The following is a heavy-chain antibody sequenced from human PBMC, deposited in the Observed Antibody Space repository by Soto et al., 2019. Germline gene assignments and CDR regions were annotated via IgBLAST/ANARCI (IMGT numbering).Heavy chain of an antibody. D-gene: IGHD4-17*01. J-gene: IGHJ4*02. Sequence: QVQLQESGPGLVKPSETLSLTCTVSGGSVSSGTYYWSWIRQPPGKGLEWIGYIYYSGGTNYNPTLKSRVTISVDTSKNQFSLKLSSVTAADTAVYYCARQIRWPGGLFDYWGQGTLVTVSS. CDR1: GGSVSSGTYY. V-gene: IGHV4-61*01. CDR2: IYYSGGT. CDR3: ARQIRWPGGLFDY.